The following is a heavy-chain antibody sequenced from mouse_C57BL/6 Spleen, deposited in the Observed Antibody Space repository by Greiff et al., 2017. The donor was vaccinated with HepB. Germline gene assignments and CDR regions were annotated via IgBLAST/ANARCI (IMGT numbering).Heavy chain of an antibody. CDR3: ARNGVTTVVAYYYAMDY. CDR2: IWSGGST. J-gene: IGHJ4*01. CDR1: GFSLTSYG. Sequence: QVQLQQSGPGLVQPSQSLSITCTVSGFSLTSYGVHWVRQSPGKGLEWLGVIWSGGSTDYNAAFISRLSISKDNSKSQVFFKMNSLQADDTAIYYCARNGVTTVVAYYYAMDYWGQGTSVTVSS. V-gene: IGHV2-2*01. D-gene: IGHD1-1*01.